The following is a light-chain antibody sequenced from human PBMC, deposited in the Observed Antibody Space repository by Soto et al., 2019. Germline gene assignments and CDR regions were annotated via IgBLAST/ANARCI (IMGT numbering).Light chain of an antibody. V-gene: IGLV2-8*01. J-gene: IGLJ1*01. CDR1: SGDIGGYDY. CDR2: EVT. CDR3: SSYAGSINPYV. Sequence: QSALTQPPSASGSPGQSVTISCTGTSGDIGGYDYVSRYQQHPGKAPKLMIYEVTKRPLGVTDRFSGSKSGNTASLTVSGLQAEDEADYYCSSYAGSINPYVFGTGTKLTVL.